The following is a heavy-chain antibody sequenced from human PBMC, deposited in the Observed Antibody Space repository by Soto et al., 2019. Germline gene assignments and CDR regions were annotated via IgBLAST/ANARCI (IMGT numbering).Heavy chain of an antibody. CDR2: ISYDRSNE. Sequence: SLRISCAGSGVIFSAYWMSWVRHAPGKGLEWVAVISYDRSNEYYADSVKGRFTISRDNSKNTLYLQMNSLRVEDTAVYYCASDPTGRGPVAARFNFAYWGQGTLVKSPQ. D-gene: IGHD6-6*01. CDR3: ASDPTGRGPVAARFNFAY. J-gene: IGHJ4*02. CDR1: GVIFSAYW. V-gene: IGHV3-30*19.